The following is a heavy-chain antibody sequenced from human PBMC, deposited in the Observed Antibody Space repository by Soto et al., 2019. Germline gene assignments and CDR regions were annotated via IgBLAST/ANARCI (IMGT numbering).Heavy chain of an antibody. CDR2: INHSGST. CDR1: GGSFSGYY. D-gene: IGHD1-26*01. J-gene: IGHJ4*02. V-gene: IGHV4-34*01. CDR3: ARGSWGRIVGATHNDY. Sequence: QVQLQQWGAGLWKPSETLSLTCAVYGGSFSGYYWSWIRQPPGKGLEWIGEINHSGSTNYNPSLKSRVTISVDTSKNQFSLKLSSVTAADTAVYYCARGSWGRIVGATHNDYWGQGTLVTVSS.